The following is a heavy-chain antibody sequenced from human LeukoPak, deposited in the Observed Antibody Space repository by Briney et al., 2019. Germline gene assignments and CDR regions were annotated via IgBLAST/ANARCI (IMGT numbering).Heavy chain of an antibody. V-gene: IGHV4-34*01. J-gene: IGHJ6*03. CDR3: ARLAGAYYYYYYMDV. Sequence: KPSETLSLTCAVYGGSFSGYYWSWIRQPPGKGLEWIGEINHSGSTNYNPSLKSRVTISVDTSKNQFSLKLSSVTAADTAVYYCARLAGAYYYYYYMDVWGKGTTVTVSS. CDR1: GGSFSGYY. CDR2: INHSGST. D-gene: IGHD6-19*01.